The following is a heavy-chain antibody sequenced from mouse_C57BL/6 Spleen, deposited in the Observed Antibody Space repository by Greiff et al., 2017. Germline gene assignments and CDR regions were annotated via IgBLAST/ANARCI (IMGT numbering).Heavy chain of an antibody. CDR1: GFSFTSYG. Sequence: VQLVESGPGLVQPSPSLSITCTVSGFSFTSYGVHWVRQSPGKGLEWMGVIWSGGSTDYNAAFISRLSISKDNSKSQVFFKMNSLQADDTAIYYCARLTFYAMDYWGQGTSVTVSS. CDR3: ARLTFYAMDY. J-gene: IGHJ4*01. D-gene: IGHD4-1*01. CDR2: IWSGGST. V-gene: IGHV2-2*01.